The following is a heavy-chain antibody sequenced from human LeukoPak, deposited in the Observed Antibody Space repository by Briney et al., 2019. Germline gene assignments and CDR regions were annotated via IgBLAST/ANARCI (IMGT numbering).Heavy chain of an antibody. V-gene: IGHV3-21*01. CDR2: ISSSSSYI. Sequence: GGSLRLSCAASGFTFSGSAMSWVRQAPGKGLEWVSSISSSSSYIYYADSVKGRFTISRDNAKNSLYLQMNSLRAEDTAVYYCAREDTYYYGSGSYYMGNWSDPWGQGTLVTVSS. J-gene: IGHJ5*02. CDR3: AREDTYYYGSGSYYMGNWSDP. CDR1: GFTFSGSA. D-gene: IGHD3-10*01.